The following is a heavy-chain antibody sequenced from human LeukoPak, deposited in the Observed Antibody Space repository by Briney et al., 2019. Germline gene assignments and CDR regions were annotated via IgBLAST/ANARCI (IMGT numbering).Heavy chain of an antibody. J-gene: IGHJ4*02. CDR2: ISGSGGST. CDR1: GFTFSSYA. CDR3: AKFYDDFWSGQWGNFDH. D-gene: IGHD3-3*01. V-gene: IGHV3-23*01. Sequence: GGSLRLSCAASGFTFSSYAMSWVRQAPGKGLEWVSAISGSGGSTYYADSVKGRFTISRDNTKNTLYLQMNSLRAEDTAVYYCAKFYDDFWSGQWGNFDHWGQGTLVTASS.